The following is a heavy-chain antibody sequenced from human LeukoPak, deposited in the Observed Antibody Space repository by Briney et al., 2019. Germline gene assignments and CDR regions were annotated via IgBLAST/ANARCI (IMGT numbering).Heavy chain of an antibody. CDR2: IYYSGST. D-gene: IGHD6-13*01. Sequence: TSETLSLTCTVSGGSISSSSFYWGWIRQPPGRGLEWIGYIYYSGSTNYNPSLKSRVTISVDTSKNQFSLKLSSVTAADTAVYYCARDRVGQQLVGRNYYYYYMDVWGKGTTVTISS. J-gene: IGHJ6*03. V-gene: IGHV4-61*01. CDR1: GGSISSSSFY. CDR3: ARDRVGQQLVGRNYYYYYMDV.